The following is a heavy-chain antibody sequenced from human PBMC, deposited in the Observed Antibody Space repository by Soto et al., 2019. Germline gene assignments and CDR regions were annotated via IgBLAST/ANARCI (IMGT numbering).Heavy chain of an antibody. CDR2: YHSGGST. J-gene: IGHJ6*02. CDR1: GVSLNTADTW. CDR3: VRSRQMESGNDCGLDV. V-gene: IGHV4-30-4*01. Sequence: QVQLQQSGSGLVKPSQSLSLTCTVSGVSLNTADTWWSWIRQSPGKGLEFIGYYHSGGSTYYDASVSSRVIISADTSKSQFSRKLSSLTVADTAVYCCVRSRQMESGNDCGLDVWVQGTTVTVSS. D-gene: IGHD2-21*01.